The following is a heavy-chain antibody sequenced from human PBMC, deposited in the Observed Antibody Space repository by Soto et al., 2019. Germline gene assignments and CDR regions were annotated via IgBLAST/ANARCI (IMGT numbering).Heavy chain of an antibody. CDR3: VHSVGFTILGGFICSRKAFDI. V-gene: IGHV2-5*01. CDR2: IYWNDDK. Sequence: QITLKESGPTLVKPTQPLTLTCTFSGFSLSTSGVGVGWIRQPPGKALEWLALIYWNDDKRYSPSLKSRLTITKDTLRNQFALTITSMDPVDTPTYYCVHSVGFTILGGFICSRKAFDIWCQGTKVSVSS. J-gene: IGHJ3*02. D-gene: IGHD3-3*01. CDR1: GFSLSTSGVG.